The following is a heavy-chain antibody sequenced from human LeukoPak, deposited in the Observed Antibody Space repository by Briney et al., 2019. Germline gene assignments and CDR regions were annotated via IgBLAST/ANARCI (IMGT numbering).Heavy chain of an antibody. CDR2: ISWNSGTK. V-gene: IGHV3-9*03. CDR3: AKGNSGSYSQDWFDP. Sequence: LRLSCAASGFTFDDYAMHWVRQTPGKGLEWVSGISWNSGTKGYADSVKGRFTISRDNAKNSLYLQMNSLRAEDMAFYYCAKGNSGSYSQDWFDPWGQGTLVTVSS. J-gene: IGHJ5*02. D-gene: IGHD1-26*01. CDR1: GFTFDDYA.